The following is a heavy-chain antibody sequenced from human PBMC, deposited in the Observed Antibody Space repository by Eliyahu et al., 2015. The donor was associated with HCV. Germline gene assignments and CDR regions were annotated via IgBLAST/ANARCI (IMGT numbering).Heavy chain of an antibody. CDR3: AKDYDFWSGYPYYFDY. J-gene: IGHJ4*02. Sequence: EVQLLESGGGLVQPGGSLRXSCAASGFTFSSXAMXWXRQAPGKGLEWVSAISCSGGSTYYADSVKGRFTISRDNSKNTLYLQMNSLRAEDTAVYYCAKDYDFWSGYPYYFDYWGQGTLVTVSS. D-gene: IGHD3-3*01. V-gene: IGHV3-23*01. CDR1: GFTFSSXA. CDR2: ISCSGGST.